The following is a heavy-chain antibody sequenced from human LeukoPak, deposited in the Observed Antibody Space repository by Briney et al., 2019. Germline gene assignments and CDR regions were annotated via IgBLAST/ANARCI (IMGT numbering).Heavy chain of an antibody. J-gene: IGHJ5*01. Sequence: PSETLSLTCFVSGDSITDSGWSWGWVRQPPGKRLEWIGTLPYDENVSDRGMPSYNPSLKSRVTISADTSKNHLSLKLNSVTAADTASYYCARLTLTGVGGRGWFDSWGQGALVTVSS. CDR2: VSDRGMP. D-gene: IGHD3-3*01. V-gene: IGHV4-39*02. CDR1: GDSITDSGWS. CDR3: ARLTLTGVGGRGWFDS.